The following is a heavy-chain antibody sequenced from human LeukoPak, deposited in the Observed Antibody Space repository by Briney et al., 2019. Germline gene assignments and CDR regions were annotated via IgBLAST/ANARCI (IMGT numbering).Heavy chain of an antibody. Sequence: GGSLRLSCVASGFILSSHAMYWVRQAPGMGLEYVSAISNKGESTDYANSVKGRFTISRDNSKNTLYLQMGSLRGEDTAVYYCARDRPVSGWYSFFDYWGQGTLVTVSS. V-gene: IGHV3-64*01. D-gene: IGHD6-19*01. J-gene: IGHJ4*02. CDR1: GFILSSHA. CDR3: ARDRPVSGWYSFFDY. CDR2: ISNKGEST.